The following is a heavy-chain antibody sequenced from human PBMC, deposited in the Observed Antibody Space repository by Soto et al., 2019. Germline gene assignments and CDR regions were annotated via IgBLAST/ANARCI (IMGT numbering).Heavy chain of an antibody. D-gene: IGHD3-16*01. Sequence: QVQLVQSGAEVKKPGASVKVSCKASGYTFTSYGISWVRQAPGQGLEWMGWISAYNGNTNYAQKLQGRVTMTTDTSTSTAYMELGSLRSDDTAVYYCARSSTPGAYVFGRVSYYYMDVWGKGTTVTVSS. V-gene: IGHV1-18*01. CDR2: ISAYNGNT. CDR3: ARSSTPGAYVFGRVSYYYMDV. CDR1: GYTFTSYG. J-gene: IGHJ6*03.